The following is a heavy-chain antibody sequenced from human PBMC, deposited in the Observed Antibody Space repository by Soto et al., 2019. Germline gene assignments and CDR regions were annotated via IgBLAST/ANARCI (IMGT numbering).Heavy chain of an antibody. Sequence: QLPLVPSGAEVRKPGSSAKVSCKTSGGSFSNYAFTWVRRAPGHGLEWLGGIIPIFGRKQNAQKFRDRVTINADDSRSTVYLELTSVRSEDTVIYFCALTGVPRQGYYYGLDVWGQGTAITVSS. J-gene: IGHJ6*02. V-gene: IGHV1-69*01. CDR1: GGSFSNYA. D-gene: IGHD3-10*01. CDR2: IIPIFGRK. CDR3: ALTGVPRQGYYYGLDV.